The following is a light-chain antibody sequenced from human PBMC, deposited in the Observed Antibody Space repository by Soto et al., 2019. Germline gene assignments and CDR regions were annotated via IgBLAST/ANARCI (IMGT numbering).Light chain of an antibody. CDR3: SSYTSSSTHVV. CDR2: EVS. V-gene: IGLV2-14*01. J-gene: IGLJ2*01. CDR1: SSNIGGYNY. Sequence: QSALTQPASVSGSPGQSITISCTGTSSNIGGYNYVSWYQQHPGKAPKLIIFEVSSRPSEVSNRFSASKSGNTASLTISGLQAEDEADYYCSSYTSSSTHVVFGGGTQLTVL.